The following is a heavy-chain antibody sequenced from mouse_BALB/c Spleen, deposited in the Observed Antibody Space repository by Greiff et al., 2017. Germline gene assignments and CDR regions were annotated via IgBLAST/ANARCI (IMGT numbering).Heavy chain of an antibody. CDR3: ARHRRYGNYDYYAMDY. V-gene: IGHV5-6-2*01. CDR2: INSNGGST. Sequence: EVQRVESGGGLVKLGGSLKLSCAASGFTFSSYYMSWVRQTPEKRLELVAAINSNGGSTYYPDTVKGRFTISRDNAKNTLYLQMSSLKSEDTALYYCARHRRYGNYDYYAMDYWGQGTSVTVSS. D-gene: IGHD2-10*02. J-gene: IGHJ4*01. CDR1: GFTFSSYY.